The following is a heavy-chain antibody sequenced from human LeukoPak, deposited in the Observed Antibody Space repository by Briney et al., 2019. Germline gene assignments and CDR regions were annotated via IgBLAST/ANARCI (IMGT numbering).Heavy chain of an antibody. D-gene: IGHD3-3*01. V-gene: IGHV3-48*01. CDR2: ISSSSSNI. CDR1: GFTFSSYS. J-gene: IGHJ3*02. Sequence: GGSLRLSCAASGFTFSSYSMNWVRQAPGKGLEWVSYISSSSSNIYYADSVKGRFTISRDNAKNSLYLQMNSLRAEDTAVYYCARVMIAGPYYDFWSGPSYDAFDIWGQGIMVTVSS. CDR3: ARVMIAGPYYDFWSGPSYDAFDI.